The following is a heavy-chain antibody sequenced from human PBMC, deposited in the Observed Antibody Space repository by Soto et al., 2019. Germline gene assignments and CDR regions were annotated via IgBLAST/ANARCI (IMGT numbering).Heavy chain of an antibody. D-gene: IGHD3-10*01. Sequence: QVQLQESGPGLVKPSGTLYLTCAVSGGSISSSNWWSWVRLPPGKGLEWIGEIYQSGRTNYNPSLKSRVPISVDKSRNQFSLKLSSVTAADTAVYYCARRWGEGRVDYWGQGTLVTVSS. V-gene: IGHV4-4*02. CDR1: GGSISSSNW. CDR2: IYQSGRT. CDR3: ARRWGEGRVDY. J-gene: IGHJ4*02.